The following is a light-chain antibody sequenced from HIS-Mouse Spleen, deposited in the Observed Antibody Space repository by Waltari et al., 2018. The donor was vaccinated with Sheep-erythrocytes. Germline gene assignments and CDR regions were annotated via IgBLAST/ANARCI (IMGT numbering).Light chain of an antibody. Sequence: QAVLTQPSSLSASPGASASLTCTLRSGINVGTYSIYWYQQKPGSPPQYLLRYKSDSDKQQGSGVPSRFSGSKDASANAGILLISGLQSEDGADYYCMIWHSSAWVFGGGTKLTVL. CDR1: SGINVGTYS. CDR2: YKSDSDK. J-gene: IGLJ3*02. V-gene: IGLV5-45*03. CDR3: MIWHSSAWV.